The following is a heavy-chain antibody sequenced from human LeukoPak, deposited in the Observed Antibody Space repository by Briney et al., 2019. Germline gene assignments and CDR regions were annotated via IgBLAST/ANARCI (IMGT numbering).Heavy chain of an antibody. CDR3: ARDKVVGATHFDY. J-gene: IGHJ4*02. Sequence: GGSLRLSCVASGFTFIEHYMSWIRQAPGKGLEGVANIKQDGREIYYVDSVKGRFTISRDNAKNSLSLQMNSLRAEDTVVYYCARDKVVGATHFDYWGQGTLVTVSS. CDR2: IKQDGREI. V-gene: IGHV3-7*01. D-gene: IGHD1-26*01. CDR1: GFTFIEHY.